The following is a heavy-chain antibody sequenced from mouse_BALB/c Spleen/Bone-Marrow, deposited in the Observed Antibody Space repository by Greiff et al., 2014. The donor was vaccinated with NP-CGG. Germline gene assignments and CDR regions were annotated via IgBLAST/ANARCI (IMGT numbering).Heavy chain of an antibody. CDR1: GYSFTGYT. D-gene: IGHD2-14*01. CDR3: ARRGPYYRYDPYAMDY. Sequence: SGPELVKPGASMKISCKASGYSFTGYTMNWVKQSHGKNPEWIGLINPYNGGTSYNQKFKGKATLTVDKSSSTAYMELLSLTSEDSAVYYCARRGPYYRYDPYAMDYWGQGTSVTVSS. CDR2: INPYNGGT. J-gene: IGHJ4*01. V-gene: IGHV1-18*01.